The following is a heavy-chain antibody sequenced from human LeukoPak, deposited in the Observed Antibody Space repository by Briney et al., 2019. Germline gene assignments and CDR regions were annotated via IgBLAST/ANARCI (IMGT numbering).Heavy chain of an antibody. CDR1: GFTFSSYA. V-gene: IGHV3-23*01. CDR2: ISGSGGST. Sequence: VGSLRLSCAASGFTFSSYAMSWVRQAPGKGLEWVSAISGSGGSTYYADSVKGRFTISRDNSKNTLYLQMNSLRAEDTAVYYCAKYFAAGLNFDYWGQGTLVTVSS. CDR3: AKYFAAGLNFDY. D-gene: IGHD6-13*01. J-gene: IGHJ4*02.